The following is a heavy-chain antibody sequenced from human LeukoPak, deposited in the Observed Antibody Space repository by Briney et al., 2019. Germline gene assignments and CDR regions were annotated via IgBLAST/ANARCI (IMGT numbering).Heavy chain of an antibody. V-gene: IGHV4-34*01. Sequence: SETLSLTCAVYGGSFSGYYWSWIRQPPGKGLEWIGEINHSGRTNYNPSLKSRVTISVDTSKNQFSLKLSSVTAADTAVYYCAREGSSSLMFDYWGQGTLVTVSS. CDR3: AREGSSSLMFDY. D-gene: IGHD6-6*01. J-gene: IGHJ4*02. CDR1: GGSFSGYY. CDR2: INHSGRT.